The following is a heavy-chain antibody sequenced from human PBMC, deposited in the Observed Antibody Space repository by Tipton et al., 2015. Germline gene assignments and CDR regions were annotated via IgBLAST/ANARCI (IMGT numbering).Heavy chain of an antibody. CDR1: GGSISSSSYY. CDR2: LYFSGST. CDR3: ASPSLPHDRGDYYFQS. V-gene: IGHV4-39*01. Sequence: TLSLTCTVSGGSISSSSYYWAWIRQPPGKGLEWIGSLYFSGSTYYNPSPKSRVTISIDRFKNQFSLKLSSVTAADTAVYYCASPSLPHDRGDYYFQSWGQGTMVTVS. D-gene: IGHD2/OR15-2a*01. J-gene: IGHJ3*01.